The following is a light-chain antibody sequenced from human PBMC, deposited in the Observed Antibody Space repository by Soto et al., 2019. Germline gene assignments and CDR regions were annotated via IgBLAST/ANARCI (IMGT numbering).Light chain of an antibody. CDR2: GAS. CDR1: QSVRSN. J-gene: IGKJ2*01. V-gene: IGKV3-15*01. Sequence: EIVMTQSPATLSVSPGESATLSCRASQSVRSNLAWYQQKRGQPPRLLIYGASTRATGVPARFSGSGSGTEFTLTISSLQSEDFADYYCQQRSNWPSYTFGQGTKLEIK. CDR3: QQRSNWPSYT.